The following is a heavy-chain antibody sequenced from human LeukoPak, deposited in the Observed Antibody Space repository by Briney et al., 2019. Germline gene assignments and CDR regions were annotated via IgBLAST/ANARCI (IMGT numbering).Heavy chain of an antibody. D-gene: IGHD6-13*01. J-gene: IGHJ4*02. CDR3: ARVAAYRVLDY. Sequence: SETLSLTCTVSGGSISSYYWSWIRQPPGKGLEWIGYIYYSGSTNYNPSLKSRVTISVDTSKNQFSLKLSSVTAADTAVYYCARVAAYRVLDYWGQGTLVTISS. CDR2: IYYSGST. CDR1: GGSISSYY. V-gene: IGHV4-59*08.